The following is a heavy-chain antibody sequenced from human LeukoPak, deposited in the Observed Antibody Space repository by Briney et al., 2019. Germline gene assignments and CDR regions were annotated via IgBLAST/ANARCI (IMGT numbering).Heavy chain of an antibody. CDR3: AKVVWDCGGDCYSVEGYYFDY. J-gene: IGHJ4*02. D-gene: IGHD2-21*01. Sequence: GGSLRLSCAASGFSFSSYAMSWVRQAPGKGLEWVSAISGSGGSTYYADSVKGRFTISRDNSKNTLYLQMNSLRAEDTAVYYCAKVVWDCGGDCYSVEGYYFDYWGQGTLVTVSS. CDR1: GFSFSSYA. V-gene: IGHV3-23*01. CDR2: ISGSGGST.